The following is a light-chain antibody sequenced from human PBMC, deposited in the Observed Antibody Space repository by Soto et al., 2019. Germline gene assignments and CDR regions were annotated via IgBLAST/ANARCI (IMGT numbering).Light chain of an antibody. Sequence: DIHMTQSPSTLSASVGDRVTITCRASQTITRWMAWYQQKPGKAPKLLIYDASTLESGVPSRFSGSGSGTEFTLTISSLQPDDFVTYWCQHYSTVWSFGQGTKVEIK. V-gene: IGKV1-5*01. CDR2: DAS. J-gene: IGKJ1*01. CDR1: QTITRW. CDR3: QHYSTVWS.